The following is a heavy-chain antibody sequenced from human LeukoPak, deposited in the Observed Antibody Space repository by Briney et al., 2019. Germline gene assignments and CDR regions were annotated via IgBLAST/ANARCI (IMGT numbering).Heavy chain of an antibody. CDR3: ARDRDTAMGD. J-gene: IGHJ1*01. CDR2: IYYSGST. Sequence: SETLSLTCTVSRGSVSSGSYYWSWIRQPPGKGLEWIGYIYYSGSTNYNPSLKSRVTISVDTSKNQFSLKLSSVTAADTAVYYCARDRDTAMGDWGQGTLVTVSS. D-gene: IGHD5-18*01. V-gene: IGHV4-61*01. CDR1: RGSVSSGSYY.